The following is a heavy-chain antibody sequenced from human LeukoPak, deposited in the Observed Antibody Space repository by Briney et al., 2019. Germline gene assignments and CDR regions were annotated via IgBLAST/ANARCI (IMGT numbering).Heavy chain of an antibody. CDR2: IRYDGSII. D-gene: IGHD1-14*01. J-gene: IGHJ4*02. CDR1: GFTFRNFG. CDR3: AKDVNTGGDYFDH. V-gene: IGHV3-30*02. Sequence: GESLRLSCAASGFTFRNFGMHWVRQALAKGLEWVAFIRYDGSIIYYADSVKGRFTISRDNSKNTLYLQMNSLRAEDTAVYYCAKDVNTGGDYFDHWGQGTLVTVSS.